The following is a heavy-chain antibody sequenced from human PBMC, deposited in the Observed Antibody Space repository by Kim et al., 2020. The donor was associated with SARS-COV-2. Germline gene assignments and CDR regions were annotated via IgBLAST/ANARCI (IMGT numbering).Heavy chain of an antibody. J-gene: IGHJ4*02. D-gene: IGHD1-26*01. CDR1: GFTFSSYG. CDR2: ISYDGSNK. V-gene: IGHV3-30*18. Sequence: GGSLRLSCAASGFTFSSYGMHWVRQAPGKGLEWVAVISYDGSNKYYADSVKGRFTISRDNSKNTLYLQMNSLRAEDTAVYYCAKDLEVQWELPTGPFDYWGQGTLVTVSS. CDR3: AKDLEVQWELPTGPFDY.